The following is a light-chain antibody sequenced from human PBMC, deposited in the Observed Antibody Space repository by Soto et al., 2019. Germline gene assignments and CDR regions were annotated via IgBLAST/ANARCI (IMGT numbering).Light chain of an antibody. CDR3: LQSSNIPWT. V-gene: IGKV1-39*01. J-gene: IGKJ1*01. CDR1: QAISTS. CDR2: GAS. Sequence: DVQRTQSLSSLAASVGDRFTITCRASQAISTSLSWYQQKPGKAPNLLIYGASSLHRGVPSRFSASGSGTDFTLTISSLQPEDFATCFCLQSSNIPWTFGQGTKVDIK.